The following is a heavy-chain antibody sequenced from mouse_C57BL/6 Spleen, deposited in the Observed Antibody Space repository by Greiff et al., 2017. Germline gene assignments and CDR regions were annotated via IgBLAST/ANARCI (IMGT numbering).Heavy chain of an antibody. CDR1: GYTFTSYW. D-gene: IGHD2-5*01. Sequence: QVQLQQPGAELVKPGASVKMSCKASGYTFTSYWITWVKQRPGQGLEWIGDIYPGSGSTKYNEKFKSKATLTVDTSSSTAYMQLSSLTSEDAAVYYCAHYSNRYAMDDWGQGTSVTVSS. CDR3: AHYSNRYAMDD. J-gene: IGHJ4*01. V-gene: IGHV1-55*01. CDR2: IYPGSGST.